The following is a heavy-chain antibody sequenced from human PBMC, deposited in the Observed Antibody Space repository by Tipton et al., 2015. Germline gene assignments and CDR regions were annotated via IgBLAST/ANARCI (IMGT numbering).Heavy chain of an antibody. J-gene: IGHJ4*02. CDR2: ISSSGKNR. D-gene: IGHD2-2*01. Sequence: SLRLSCAASGFTLSNYEMNWVRQAPGKGLEWVSYISSSGKNRFYADSVEGRFTISRDNAKNTLYLQMSSLRDEDTAVYYCARDPDVGTSAPASGFDYWGRGTLVTVSS. V-gene: IGHV3-48*03. CDR3: ARDPDVGTSAPASGFDY. CDR1: GFTLSNYE.